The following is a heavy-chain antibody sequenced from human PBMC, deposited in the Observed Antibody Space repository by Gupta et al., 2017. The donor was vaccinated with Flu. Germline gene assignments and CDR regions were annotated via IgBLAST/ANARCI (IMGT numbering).Heavy chain of an antibody. CDR2: INHSGST. V-gene: IGHV4-34*01. J-gene: IGHJ4*02. D-gene: IGHD6-19*01. CDR3: ARGIPGVSGRYVDY. Sequence: QVQLQQWGAGLLKPSETLSLTCAVYGGSFSGYYWSWIRQPPGKGLEWIGEINHSGSTNYNPSLKSRVTISVDTSKNQFSLKLSSVTAADTAVYYCARGIPGVSGRYVDYWGQGTLVTVSS. CDR1: GGSFSGYY.